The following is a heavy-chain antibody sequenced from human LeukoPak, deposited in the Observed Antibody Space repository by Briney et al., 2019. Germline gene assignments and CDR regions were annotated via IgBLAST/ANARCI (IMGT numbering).Heavy chain of an antibody. CDR3: ARGGSRMDV. Sequence: GGSLRLSCAASGFIVSNHYMSWVRQAPGKGLECFAVIYTGDSTYYVDSVRGRFTISRDNSKNTLDLQMNSLRIEDTAVYYCARGGSRMDVWGQGTTVTVSS. CDR1: GFIVSNHY. CDR2: IYTGDST. J-gene: IGHJ6*02. V-gene: IGHV3-53*01.